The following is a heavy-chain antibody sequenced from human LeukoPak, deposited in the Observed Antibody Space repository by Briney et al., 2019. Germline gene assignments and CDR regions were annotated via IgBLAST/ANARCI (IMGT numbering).Heavy chain of an antibody. D-gene: IGHD1-26*01. J-gene: IGHJ5*02. Sequence: GASVKVSCKASGYTFTSYGISWVRQAPGQGLEWMGWISAYNGNTNYAQKLQGRVTMTTDTSTSTAYMELRSLRSDDTAVYYCARDISYSGSYYWRNNWFDPWGQGTLVTVSS. CDR2: ISAYNGNT. V-gene: IGHV1-18*01. CDR3: ARDISYSGSYYWRNNWFDP. CDR1: GYTFTSYG.